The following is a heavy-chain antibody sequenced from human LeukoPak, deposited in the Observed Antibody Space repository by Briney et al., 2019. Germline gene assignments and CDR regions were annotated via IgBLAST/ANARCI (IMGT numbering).Heavy chain of an antibody. CDR3: ARGGSYWEY. Sequence: PGGSLRLSCAASGFTFSDYDMNWIRQAPGKGLEWISYISSSGSYTNYADSVKGRFTISRDNAKNSLYLQMNSLRAEDTAVYYCARGGSYWEYWGQGTLVTVSS. CDR1: GFTFSDYD. CDR2: ISSSGSYT. D-gene: IGHD1-26*01. J-gene: IGHJ4*02. V-gene: IGHV3-11*06.